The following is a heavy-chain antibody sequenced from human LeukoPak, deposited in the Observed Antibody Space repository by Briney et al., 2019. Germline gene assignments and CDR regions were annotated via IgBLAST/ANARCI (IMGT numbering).Heavy chain of an antibody. CDR2: ISSSSSYI. V-gene: IGHV3-21*01. Sequence: GGSLRLSCAASGFTFSSYSMNWVRQAPGQGLEWVSSISSSSSYIYYADSVKGRFTISRDNAKNSLYLQMNSVRAEDTAVYYCAREINLVGAVNYWGQGTLVTVSS. D-gene: IGHD1-26*01. J-gene: IGHJ4*02. CDR3: AREINLVGAVNY. CDR1: GFTFSSYS.